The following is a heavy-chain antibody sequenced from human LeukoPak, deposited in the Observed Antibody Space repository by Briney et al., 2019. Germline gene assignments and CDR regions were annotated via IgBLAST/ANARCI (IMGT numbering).Heavy chain of an antibody. V-gene: IGHV4-39*01. CDR2: IYYSGST. D-gene: IGHD2-2*01. CDR3: ARSYCSSTTCYAVGAFDM. Sequence: SETLSLTCTVSGGSISSRSYYWGWIRQPPGKGLEWIGSIYYSGSTYNNPSLKSRVTISVDTSNNRFSLELSSVTAADTVVYYCARSYCSSTTCYAVGAFDMWGQGTMVTVSS. J-gene: IGHJ3*02. CDR1: GGSISSRSYY.